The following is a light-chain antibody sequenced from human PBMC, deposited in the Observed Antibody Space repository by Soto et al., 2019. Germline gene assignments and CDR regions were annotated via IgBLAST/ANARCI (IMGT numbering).Light chain of an antibody. CDR2: DNN. V-gene: IGLV1-51*01. CDR1: SSNIGSNY. CDR3: GTWDSSLNGVV. Sequence: QAVVTQPPSASATPGQMVTISCSGSSSNIGSNYVYWYRQLPGTAPKLLIYDNNRRPSGISDRFSGSKSGTSATLDITGLQTGDEADYYCGTWDSSLNGVVFGGGTKLTVL. J-gene: IGLJ2*01.